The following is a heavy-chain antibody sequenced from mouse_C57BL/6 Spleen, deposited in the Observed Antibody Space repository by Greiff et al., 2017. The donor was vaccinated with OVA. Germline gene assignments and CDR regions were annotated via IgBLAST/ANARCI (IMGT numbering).Heavy chain of an antibody. J-gene: IGHJ3*01. CDR1: GYTFTDYY. CDR3: ARGTGAWFAY. V-gene: IGHV1-19*01. D-gene: IGHD3-3*01. CDR2: INPYNGGT. Sequence: EVKLVESGPVLVKPGASVKMSCKASGYTFTDYYMNWVKQSHGKSLEWIGVINPYNGGTSYNQKFKGKATLTVDKSSSTAYMELNSLTSEDSAVYYCARGTGAWFAYWGQGTLVTVSA.